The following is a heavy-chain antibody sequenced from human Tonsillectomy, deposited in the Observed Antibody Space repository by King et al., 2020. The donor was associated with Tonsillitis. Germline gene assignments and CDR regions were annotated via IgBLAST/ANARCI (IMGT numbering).Heavy chain of an antibody. CDR2: ISYDGSNK. CDR1: GFTFSRYE. Sequence: VQLVESGGGVVQPGRSLRLSCAASGFTFSRYEMHWVRQAPGKGLQWVAVISYDGSNKHYVDSVKGRFTISRDNSKDTLYLQMNSLRAEDTAVYYCAILPPPSSSWYFRVDYCGQGTLVTVSS. D-gene: IGHD6-13*01. V-gene: IGHV3-30*04. CDR3: AILPPPSSSWYFRVDY. J-gene: IGHJ4*02.